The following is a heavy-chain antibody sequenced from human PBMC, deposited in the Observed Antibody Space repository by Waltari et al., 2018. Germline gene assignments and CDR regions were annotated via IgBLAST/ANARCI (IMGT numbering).Heavy chain of an antibody. CDR1: GFTFSSYA. Sequence: EVQLLESGGGLVQHGGSLRLSCAASGFTFSSYAMSWVRQAPGKGLEWVSAISGSGGSTYYADSVKGRFTISRDNSKNTLYLQMNSLRAEDTAVYYCAKDYLLEGYCSSTSCYTRAFDIWGQGTMVTVSS. D-gene: IGHD2-2*02. V-gene: IGHV3-23*01. CDR3: AKDYLLEGYCSSTSCYTRAFDI. J-gene: IGHJ3*02. CDR2: ISGSGGST.